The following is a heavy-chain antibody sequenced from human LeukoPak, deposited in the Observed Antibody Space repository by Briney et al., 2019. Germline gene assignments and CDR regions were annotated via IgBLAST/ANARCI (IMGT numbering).Heavy chain of an antibody. D-gene: IGHD3-3*01. J-gene: IGHJ5*02. Sequence: PSETLSLTCTVSGGSISSYYWSWIRQPPGKGLEWIGYIYYSGSTNYNPSLKSRDTISVDTSKNQFSLKLSSVTAADTAVYYCARVESADGPPLANWFDPWGQGTLVTVSS. V-gene: IGHV4-59*01. CDR1: GGSISSYY. CDR3: ARVESADGPPLANWFDP. CDR2: IYYSGST.